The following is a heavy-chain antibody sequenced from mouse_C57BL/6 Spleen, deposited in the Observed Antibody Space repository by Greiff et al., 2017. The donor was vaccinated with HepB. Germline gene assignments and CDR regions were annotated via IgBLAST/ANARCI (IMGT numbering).Heavy chain of an antibody. J-gene: IGHJ2*01. D-gene: IGHD1-1*01. CDR2: INPSSGYT. V-gene: IGHV1-7*01. Sequence: QVQLQQSGAELAKPGASVKLSCKASGYTFTSYWMHWVKQRPGQGLEWIGYINPSSGYTKYNQKFKDKATLTADKSSSTAYMQLSSQTYEDSADYYGAREEIMVTAVVATSDFDYWGQGTTRTVSS. CDR3: AREEIMVTAVVATSDFDY. CDR1: GYTFTSYW.